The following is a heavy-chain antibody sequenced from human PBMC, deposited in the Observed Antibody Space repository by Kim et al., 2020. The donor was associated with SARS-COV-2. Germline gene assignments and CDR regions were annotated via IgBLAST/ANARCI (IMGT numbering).Heavy chain of an antibody. V-gene: IGHV1-2*02. J-gene: IGHJ4*02. D-gene: IGHD3-10*01. CDR3: ARDTRDGSGSYDY. Sequence: YAQKLQGRVTMTRDTSISTDYMELSRLRSDDTAVYYCARDTRDGSGSYDYWGQGTLVTVSS.